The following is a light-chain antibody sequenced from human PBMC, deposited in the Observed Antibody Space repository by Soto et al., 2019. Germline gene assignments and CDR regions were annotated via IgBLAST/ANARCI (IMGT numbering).Light chain of an antibody. CDR2: EVN. J-gene: IGLJ1*01. CDR1: SSDVESYNL. V-gene: IGLV2-14*02. CDR3: SSFTSTRTYV. Sequence: QSALTQPASVSGSPGQSITISCTGTSSDVESYNLVSWYQHHPGKAPKLLIYEVNKRPSGVSDRFSGSKSGNTAPLTISGLQGDDEAEYYCSSFTSTRTYVFGTGTKLTVL.